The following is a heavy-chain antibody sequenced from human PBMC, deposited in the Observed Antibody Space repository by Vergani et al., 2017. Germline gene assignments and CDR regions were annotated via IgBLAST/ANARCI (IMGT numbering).Heavy chain of an antibody. V-gene: IGHV1-69*04. CDR2: IIPILGIA. CDR3: ARDRDYGDYGAFDI. Sequence: QVQLVHSGAEVKKPGSSVKVSCKVSVGTLSSYTISWVRQAPRRGLEWMGRIIPILGIANYAQKFQGRVTITADKSTSTAYMEVISLRDEDTAVYYCARDRDYGDYGAFDIWGQGTMVTVSS. CDR1: VGTLSSYT. D-gene: IGHD4-17*01. J-gene: IGHJ3*02.